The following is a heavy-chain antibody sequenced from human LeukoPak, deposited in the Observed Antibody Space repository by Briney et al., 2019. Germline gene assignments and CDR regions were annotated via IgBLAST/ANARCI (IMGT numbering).Heavy chain of an antibody. CDR2: ISYDGTNK. CDR1: GFTFSSYA. J-gene: IGHJ6*02. Sequence: GGSLRLSCAASGFTFSSYAMHWVRQAPGKGLEWVAVISYDGTNKYYADSVKGRFTISRDNFKNTLYLQMNSLRIEDTAVYYCARDRAAVASYGMDVWGQGTTVTVSS. V-gene: IGHV3-30-3*01. D-gene: IGHD6-13*01. CDR3: ARDRAAVASYGMDV.